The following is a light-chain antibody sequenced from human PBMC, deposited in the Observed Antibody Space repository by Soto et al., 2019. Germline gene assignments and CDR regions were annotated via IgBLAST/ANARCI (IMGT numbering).Light chain of an antibody. V-gene: IGKV3-20*01. J-gene: IGKJ4*01. CDR2: GAS. CDR1: QSVNSRN. Sequence: EVVLTQSPGTLSLSPGERAILSCRASQSVNSRNLAWYQQKHGQAPRLLISGASTRATGIPDRFRGSGSGTDFTLIINRLEAEDFAVYYCQHYDETPLTFGGGTKVEI. CDR3: QHYDETPLT.